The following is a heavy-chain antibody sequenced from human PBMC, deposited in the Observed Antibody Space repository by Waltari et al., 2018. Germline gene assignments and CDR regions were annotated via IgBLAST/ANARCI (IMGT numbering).Heavy chain of an antibody. CDR3: ARWGVSGVSGYYHTSPRYYFDY. CDR1: GYTFTSYG. D-gene: IGHD3-22*01. V-gene: IGHV1-18*01. CDR2: ISAYNGNT. Sequence: QVQLVQSGAEVKKPGASVKVSCKASGYTFTSYGISWVRQAPGQGLEWMGWISAYNGNTNYAQKLQGRVTMTTDTSTSTAYMELRSLRSDDTAVHYCARWGVSGVSGYYHTSPRYYFDYWGQGTLVTVSS. J-gene: IGHJ4*02.